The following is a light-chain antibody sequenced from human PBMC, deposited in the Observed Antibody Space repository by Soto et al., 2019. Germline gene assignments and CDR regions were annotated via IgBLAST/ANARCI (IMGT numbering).Light chain of an antibody. V-gene: IGLV2-14*01. CDR2: QVT. CDR3: SSYTDSTDYV. CDR1: SSDIAMYNF. Sequence: QSALTQPASVSGSPGQSITISCTGTSSDIAMYNFVSWYQQHPGKDPRLMIFQVTNRPSGVFTRFSGSKSGNTASLTISGLQAEDEADYYCSSYTDSTDYVFGTGTKLTVL. J-gene: IGLJ1*01.